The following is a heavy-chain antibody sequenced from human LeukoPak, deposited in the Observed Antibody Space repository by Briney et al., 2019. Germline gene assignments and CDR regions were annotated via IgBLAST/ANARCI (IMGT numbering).Heavy chain of an antibody. CDR3: ARLLGRLNTVTTLAYDY. J-gene: IGHJ4*02. Sequence: ESLKISCKGSGYTFTSYWIGWVRQMPGKGLEWMGVIWPGDSDTRYSPSFQGQVTISADKSISTAYLQWSSLRASDTAMYYCARLLGRLNTVTTLAYDYWGQGTLVTVSS. CDR1: GYTFTSYW. V-gene: IGHV5-51*01. CDR2: IWPGDSDT. D-gene: IGHD4-17*01.